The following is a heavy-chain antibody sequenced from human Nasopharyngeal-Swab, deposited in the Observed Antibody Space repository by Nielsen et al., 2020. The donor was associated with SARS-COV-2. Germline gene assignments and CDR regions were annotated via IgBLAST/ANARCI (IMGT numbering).Heavy chain of an antibody. CDR1: GYTFTTYG. J-gene: IGHJ6*02. D-gene: IGHD6-19*01. Sequence: ASVKVSCKASGYTFTTYGISWVRQAPGQGLEWMGWISAYNGNTNYAQKLQGRVTMTTDTSTSTAYMELSSLRSEDTAVYYCARNLAVADYSYYYYGMDVWGQGTTVTVSS. CDR2: ISAYNGNT. V-gene: IGHV1-18*01. CDR3: ARNLAVADYSYYYYGMDV.